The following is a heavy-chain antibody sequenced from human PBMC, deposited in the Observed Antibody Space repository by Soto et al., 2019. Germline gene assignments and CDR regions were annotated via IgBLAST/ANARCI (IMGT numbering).Heavy chain of an antibody. V-gene: IGHV4-39*01. CDR2: IYYSGST. J-gene: IGHJ6*02. CDR3: ARHPVSDFWSGYHPPYYGMDV. Sequence: SETLSLTCTVSGGSISSSSYYWGWIRQPPGKGLEWIGSIYYSGSTYYNPSLKSRVTISVDTSKNQFSLKLGSVTAADTAVYYCARHPVSDFWSGYHPPYYGMDVWGQGTTVTVSS. D-gene: IGHD3-3*01. CDR1: GGSISSSSYY.